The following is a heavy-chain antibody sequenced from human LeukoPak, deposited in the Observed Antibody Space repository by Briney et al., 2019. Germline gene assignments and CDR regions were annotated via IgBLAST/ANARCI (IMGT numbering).Heavy chain of an antibody. V-gene: IGHV3-9*01. J-gene: IGHJ4*02. CDR2: TTGNSGTI. CDR1: GFIFDEYA. Sequence: GGSLRLSCAASGFIFDEYAMHWVRQPPGKGLEWVSGTTGNSGTIGYADSVKGRFTISRDNAKNSLYLQMNSLRAEDTALYYCTKGDRGHSVPDYWGQGTLVTVSS. CDR3: TKGDRGHSVPDY. D-gene: IGHD2-21*02.